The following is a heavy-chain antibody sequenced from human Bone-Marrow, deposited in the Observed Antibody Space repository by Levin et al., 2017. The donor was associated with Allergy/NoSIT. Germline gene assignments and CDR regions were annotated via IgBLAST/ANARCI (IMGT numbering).Heavy chain of an antibody. Sequence: HTGGSLRLSCIVSGFNFSDHAMHWVRQAPGKGLEWVAVIRYDGGTTYYEDSVKGRFTISRDNSKNTLYLEMNSLRPEDTAVYYCATPWEPFEYWGQGTLVTVSS. CDR2: IRYDGGTT. V-gene: IGHV3-30*03. D-gene: IGHD1-26*01. CDR1: GFNFSDHA. J-gene: IGHJ4*02. CDR3: ATPWEPFEY.